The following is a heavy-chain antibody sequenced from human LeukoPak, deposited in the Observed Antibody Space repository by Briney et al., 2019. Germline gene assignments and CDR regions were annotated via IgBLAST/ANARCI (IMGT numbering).Heavy chain of an antibody. Sequence: PETLSLTCTVYGGSISSYYWSWIRPPPGKQLEWIGRIHPSGSTNYNPSLTSRVTMSVDTSKNQFSLKLTSVTAAETAVYYCARTMGQWELHLDAFDIWGQGTMVTVSS. CDR3: ARTMGQWELHLDAFDI. CDR2: IHPSGST. V-gene: IGHV4-4*07. CDR1: GGSISSYY. J-gene: IGHJ3*02. D-gene: IGHD1-26*01.